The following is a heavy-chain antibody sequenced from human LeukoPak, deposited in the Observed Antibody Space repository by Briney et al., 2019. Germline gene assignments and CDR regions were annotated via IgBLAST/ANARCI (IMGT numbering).Heavy chain of an antibody. D-gene: IGHD6-13*01. CDR1: GYSFTSYW. CDR3: ARRSRYSSSWDPFDY. V-gene: IGHV5-51*01. Sequence: GESLKISCQGSGYSFTSYWIGWVRQMPGKGLEWMGIIYPDDSDTRYSPSFQGQATISADKSISTAYLQWSSLKASDTAMYYCARRSRYSSSWDPFDYWGQGTLVTVSS. CDR2: IYPDDSDT. J-gene: IGHJ4*02.